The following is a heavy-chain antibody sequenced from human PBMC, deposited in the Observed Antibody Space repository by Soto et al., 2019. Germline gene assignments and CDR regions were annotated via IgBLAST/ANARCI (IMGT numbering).Heavy chain of an antibody. CDR2: INAGNGNT. Sequence: QVQLVQSGAEEKKPGASVKVSCNASGYTFTGYAMHWVRQAPGQRLEWMGWINAGNGNTKYSQKFQGRVTITRDTSASTAYMELSSLRSEDTAVYYCASAVAVPADFDYWGQGTLVTVSS. D-gene: IGHD6-19*01. V-gene: IGHV1-3*05. CDR1: GYTFTGYA. CDR3: ASAVAVPADFDY. J-gene: IGHJ4*02.